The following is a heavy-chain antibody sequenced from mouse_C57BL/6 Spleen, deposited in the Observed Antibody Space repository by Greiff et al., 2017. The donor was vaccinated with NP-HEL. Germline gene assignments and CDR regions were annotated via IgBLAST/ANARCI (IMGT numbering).Heavy chain of an antibody. D-gene: IGHD1-1*01. J-gene: IGHJ4*01. CDR1: GFTFSSYG. V-gene: IGHV5-6*02. Sequence: EVMLVESGGDLVKPGGSLKLSCAASGFTFSSYGMSWVRQTPDKRLEWVATISSGGSYTYYPDSVKGRFTISRDNAKNTLYLQMSSLKSEDTAMYYCARPDYYYGSSYNYAMDYWGQGTSVTVSS. CDR3: ARPDYYYGSSYNYAMDY. CDR2: ISSGGSYT.